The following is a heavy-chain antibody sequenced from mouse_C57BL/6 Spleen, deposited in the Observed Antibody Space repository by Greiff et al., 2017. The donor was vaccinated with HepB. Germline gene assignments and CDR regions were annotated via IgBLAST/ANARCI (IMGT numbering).Heavy chain of an antibody. V-gene: IGHV14-1*01. Sequence: DVHLVESGAELVRPGASVKLSCTASGFNIKDYYMHWVKQRPEQGLEWIGRIDPEDGDTEYAPKFQGKATMTADTSSNTAYLQLSSLTSEDTAVYYCTTRRYDYDDDFDYWGQGTTLTVSS. J-gene: IGHJ2*01. CDR1: GFNIKDYY. D-gene: IGHD2-4*01. CDR2: IDPEDGDT. CDR3: TTRRYDYDDDFDY.